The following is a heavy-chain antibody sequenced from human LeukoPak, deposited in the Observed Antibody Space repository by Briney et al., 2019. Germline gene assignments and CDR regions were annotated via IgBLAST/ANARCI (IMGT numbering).Heavy chain of an antibody. V-gene: IGHV1-69*04. D-gene: IGHD2-2*01. CDR3: ARRREEGCSRISCYFTSYDP. CDR1: GGTFSSYA. CDR2: IIPILGIA. J-gene: IGHJ5*02. Sequence: SVKVSFKASGGTFSSYAISWVRPAPGQGLEWMGRIIPILGIANYAQKFQGRVTITADKSTSTAYMELSSLRSEDTAVYYCARRREEGCSRISCYFTSYDPWGQGTLVTVSS.